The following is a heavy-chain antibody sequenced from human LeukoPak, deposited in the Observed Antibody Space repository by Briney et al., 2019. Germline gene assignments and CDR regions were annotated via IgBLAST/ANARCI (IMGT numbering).Heavy chain of an antibody. D-gene: IGHD3-22*01. V-gene: IGHV1-69*13. CDR3: ARDYRPYYYDSSGYQNSAGYFDY. CDR2: IIPIFGTA. Sequence: ASVKVSCKASGGTFSSYAISWVRQAPGQGLEWMGGIIPIFGTANYAQKFQGRVTITADESTSTAYMELSSLRSEDTAMYYCARDYRPYYYDSSGYQNSAGYFDYWGQGTLITVSS. J-gene: IGHJ4*02. CDR1: GGTFSSYA.